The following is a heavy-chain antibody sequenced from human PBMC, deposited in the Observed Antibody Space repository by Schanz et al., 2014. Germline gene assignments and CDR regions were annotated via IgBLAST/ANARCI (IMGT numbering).Heavy chain of an antibody. D-gene: IGHD6-13*01. CDR2: IATSSSTR. CDR1: GFDFNSYS. J-gene: IGHJ6*04. CDR3: AREEGWGIAAAGPKHYYYGMDV. V-gene: IGHV3-48*01. Sequence: VQLVESGGGLVQPGGSLRLSCEASGFDFNSYSMNWVRQVPGKGLEWLSYIATSSSTRHYADSVKGRVTISRDNAKNSVSLQMNSLRAEDTAVYYCAREEGWGIAAAGPKHYYYGMDVWDKGTTVTVSS.